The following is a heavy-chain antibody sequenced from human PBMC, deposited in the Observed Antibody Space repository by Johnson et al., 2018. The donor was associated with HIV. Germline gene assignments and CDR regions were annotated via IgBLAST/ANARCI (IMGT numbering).Heavy chain of an antibody. Sequence: VQLVESGGGLVQPGGSLRLSCAASGFSVSRNYMSWVRQAPGKGLEWVSVIYSGGSTYYADSVKGRFTISRDNSKNTLYLQMNSLRAEDTAVYYCARLGYSIIASPDAFDIWGQGTMVTVSS. CDR1: GFSVSRNY. CDR2: IYSGGST. V-gene: IGHV3-66*02. CDR3: ARLGYSIIASPDAFDI. J-gene: IGHJ3*02. D-gene: IGHD6-13*01.